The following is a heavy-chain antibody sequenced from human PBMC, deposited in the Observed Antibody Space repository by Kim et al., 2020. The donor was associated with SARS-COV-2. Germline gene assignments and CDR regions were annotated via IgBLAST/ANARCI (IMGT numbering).Heavy chain of an antibody. D-gene: IGHD4-17*01. CDR3: ARGGGGTRVVTFGLGYYYYWGCDI. Sequence: SETLSLTCAVYGGSFSGYYWSWIRQPPGKGLEWIGEINHSGSTNYNPSLKSRVTISVDTSKNQFSLKLSSVTAADTAAYYCARGGGGTRVVTFGLGYYYYWGCDIWGQGTTVTVSS. CDR2: INHSGST. V-gene: IGHV4-34*01. CDR1: GGSFSGYY. J-gene: IGHJ6*02.